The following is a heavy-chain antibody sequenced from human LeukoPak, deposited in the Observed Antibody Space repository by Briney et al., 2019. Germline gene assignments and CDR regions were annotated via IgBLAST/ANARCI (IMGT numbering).Heavy chain of an antibody. Sequence: PSETLSLTCTVSSGSISSYYWSWIRQPPGKGLEWIGYIYYSGSTNYNPSLKSRVTISVDTSKNQFSLKLSSVTAADTAVYYCARVFKGSHDFWSGYSGPYYYGMDVWGQGTTVTVSS. J-gene: IGHJ6*02. V-gene: IGHV4-59*01. CDR3: ARVFKGSHDFWSGYSGPYYYGMDV. CDR2: IYYSGST. CDR1: SGSISSYY. D-gene: IGHD3-3*01.